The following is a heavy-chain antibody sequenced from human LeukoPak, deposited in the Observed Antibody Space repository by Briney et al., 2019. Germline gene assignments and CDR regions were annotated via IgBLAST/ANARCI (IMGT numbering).Heavy chain of an antibody. Sequence: PSETLSLTCTVSGGSISSYYWSWIRQPAGKGLEWIGRIYTSGSTNYNPSLKSRVTMSVDTSKNQFSLKLSSVTAADTAVYYCARDDGPAWLVVEDYYYYGMDVWGQGTTVTVSS. D-gene: IGHD6-19*01. CDR2: IYTSGST. V-gene: IGHV4-4*07. CDR3: ARDDGPAWLVVEDYYYYGMDV. J-gene: IGHJ6*01. CDR1: GGSISSYY.